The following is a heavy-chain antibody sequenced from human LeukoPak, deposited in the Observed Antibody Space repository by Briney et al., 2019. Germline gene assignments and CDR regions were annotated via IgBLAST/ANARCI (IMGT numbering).Heavy chain of an antibody. Sequence: GALRLSCAASGFTFSSYAMSWVRQAPGKGLEWVSAISGSGGSTYYADSVKGRFTISRDNSKNSLYLQMNNLRAEDTAVYYCPRGSEWDLLGSCDYWGQGTLVTVSS. CDR2: ISGSGGST. V-gene: IGHV3-23*01. CDR3: PRGSEWDLLGSCDY. D-gene: IGHD1-26*01. CDR1: GFTFSSYA. J-gene: IGHJ4*02.